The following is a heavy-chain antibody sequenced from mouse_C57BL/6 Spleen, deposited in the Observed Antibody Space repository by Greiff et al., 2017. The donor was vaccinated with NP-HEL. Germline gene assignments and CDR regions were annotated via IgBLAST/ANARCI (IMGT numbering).Heavy chain of an antibody. CDR1: GYAFSSSW. Sequence: VKLQESGPELVKPGASVKISCKASGYAFSSSWMNWVKQRPGKGLEWIGRIYPGDGDTNYNGKFKGKATLTADKSSSTAYMQLSSLTSEDSEVYFCARSGYYGSSSSLYFGCWGKGTTLTVSS. J-gene: IGHJ2*01. V-gene: IGHV1-82*01. CDR3: ARSGYYGSSSSLYFGC. D-gene: IGHD1-1*01. CDR2: IYPGDGDT.